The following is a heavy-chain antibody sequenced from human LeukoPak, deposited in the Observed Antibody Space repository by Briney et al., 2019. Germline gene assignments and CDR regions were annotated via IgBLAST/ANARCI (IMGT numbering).Heavy chain of an antibody. Sequence: PGGSLRLSCAASGFTFSSYAMSWVRQAPGKGLEWVSAVSSSAGGRTYYADSVKGRFTISRDNAKTSVYLQMKSLRAEDTAVYYCARGRFSYDNTGCSSFYYWGQGTLVTVSS. V-gene: IGHV3-23*01. CDR2: VSSSAGGRT. J-gene: IGHJ4*02. D-gene: IGHD3-16*01. CDR1: GFTFSSYA. CDR3: ARGRFSYDNTGCSSFYY.